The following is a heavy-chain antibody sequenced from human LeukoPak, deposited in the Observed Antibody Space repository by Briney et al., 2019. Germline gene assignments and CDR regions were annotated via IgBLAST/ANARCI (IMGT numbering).Heavy chain of an antibody. D-gene: IGHD3-9*01. V-gene: IGHV3-30-3*01. CDR2: ISYDGSNK. J-gene: IGHJ4*02. CDR1: GFTFSDYY. Sequence: PGGSLRLSCAASGFTFSDYYMSWIRQAPGKGLEWVAVISYDGSNKYYADSVKGRFTISRDNSKNTLYLQMNSLRAEDTAVYYCASQYYDILTGLTPLFDYWGQGTLVTVSS. CDR3: ASQYYDILTGLTPLFDY.